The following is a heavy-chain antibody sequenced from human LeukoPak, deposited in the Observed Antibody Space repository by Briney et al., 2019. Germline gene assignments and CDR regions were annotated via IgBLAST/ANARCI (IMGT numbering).Heavy chain of an antibody. CDR3: ANFYYGSGTDPSSVTY. J-gene: IGHJ4*02. CDR1: GFDFRSYG. Sequence: GGSLRLSCAASGFDFRSYGMHWVRQAPGKGLEWVAFIRNDGSNKYYADSVEGRFTLSRDNSKNTLYLQMTSLRSEDTAVYYCANFYYGSGTDPSSVTYWGQGTLVTVSS. CDR2: IRNDGSNK. D-gene: IGHD3-10*01. V-gene: IGHV3-30*02.